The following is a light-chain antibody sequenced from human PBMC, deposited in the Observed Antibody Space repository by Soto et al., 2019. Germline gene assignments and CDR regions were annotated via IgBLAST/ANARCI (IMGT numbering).Light chain of an antibody. CDR1: SSDVGGYNY. Sequence: QSVLTQPASVSGSPGQSITISCTGTSSDVGGYNYVSWYQQHPGKAPKLMIYDVSNLPSGVSNRFSGSKSGNTASLTISGLQAEDEADYYCSSYTSRSTLVVFGGGTKLTVL. J-gene: IGLJ2*01. CDR3: SSYTSRSTLVV. CDR2: DVS. V-gene: IGLV2-14*01.